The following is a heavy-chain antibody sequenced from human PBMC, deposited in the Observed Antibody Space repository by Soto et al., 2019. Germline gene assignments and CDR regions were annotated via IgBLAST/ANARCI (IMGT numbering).Heavy chain of an antibody. V-gene: IGHV4-34*01. D-gene: IGHD6-13*01. Sequence: QVQLQQWGAGLLKPSETLSLTCAVYGGSFSGYYWSWIRQPPGKGLEWIGEINHSGSTNYNPSLRGRVTRSXXTXKXXFSLKLSSVTAADTAVYYCARASYSSSCCRSWFDPWGQGTLVTVSS. CDR3: ARASYSSSCCRSWFDP. CDR2: INHSGST. J-gene: IGHJ5*02. CDR1: GGSFSGYY.